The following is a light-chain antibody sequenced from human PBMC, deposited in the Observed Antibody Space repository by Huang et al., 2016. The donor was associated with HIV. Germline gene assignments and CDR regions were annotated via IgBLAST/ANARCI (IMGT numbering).Light chain of an antibody. Sequence: IMMTQSPATLSVSPGERVTLSCRASQNVNSKLAWYQQKPGQAPRLLIYGASTRATDVPTRVSGGGSGTEYVLNITRVQSDDFAIYYCQQYNNWPPWTFGQGTKMEVK. CDR3: QQYNNWPPWT. J-gene: IGKJ1*01. CDR2: GAS. CDR1: QNVNSK. V-gene: IGKV3-15*01.